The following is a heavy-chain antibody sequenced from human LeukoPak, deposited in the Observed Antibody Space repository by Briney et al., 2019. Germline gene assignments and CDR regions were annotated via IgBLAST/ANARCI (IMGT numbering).Heavy chain of an antibody. D-gene: IGHD3-10*01. Sequence: PSETLSLTCTVSGGSISSYYWSWIRQPAGQGLEWIGRIYTSGSTNYNPSLKSRVTMSVDTSKNQFSLKLSSVTAADTAVYYCAREYGSGRPYYFDYWGQGTLVTVSS. CDR3: AREYGSGRPYYFDY. CDR2: IYTSGST. CDR1: GGSISSYY. J-gene: IGHJ4*02. V-gene: IGHV4-4*07.